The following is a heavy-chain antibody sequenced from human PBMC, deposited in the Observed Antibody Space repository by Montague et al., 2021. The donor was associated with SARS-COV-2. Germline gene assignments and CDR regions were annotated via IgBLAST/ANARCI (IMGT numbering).Heavy chain of an antibody. CDR1: GYTFSNYV. J-gene: IGHJ4*02. CDR2: IWYDGRNK. Sequence: SLRLSCAASGYTFSNYVMHWVRQPPGKGLEWVAVIWYDGRNKNYIDSVKGRFTISRDNSRNTVYLQMNVLRVEDTAVYYCARVGGSQYSSRWYYFDYWGQGTLVTVSS. D-gene: IGHD6-13*01. CDR3: ARVGGSQYSSRWYYFDY. V-gene: IGHV3-33*01.